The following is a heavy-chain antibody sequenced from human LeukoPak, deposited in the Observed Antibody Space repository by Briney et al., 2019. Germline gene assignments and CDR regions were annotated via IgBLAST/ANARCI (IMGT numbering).Heavy chain of an antibody. CDR2: INSDGSSP. J-gene: IGHJ4*02. CDR1: GFTFSSYW. CDR3: ARDRGGSGPTTTDQ. D-gene: IGHD6-19*01. V-gene: IGHV3-74*01. Sequence: QPGGSLRLSCAASGFTFSSYWMHWVRQAPGEGLVWVSRINSDGSSPAYAGSVRGRFTISRDNAKNTLYLQMNSLRAEDTAVYYCARDRGGSGPTTTDQWGQGTLVTVSS.